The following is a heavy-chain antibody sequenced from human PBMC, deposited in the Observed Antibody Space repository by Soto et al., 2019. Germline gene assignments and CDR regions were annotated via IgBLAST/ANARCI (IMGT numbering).Heavy chain of an antibody. D-gene: IGHD3-22*01. CDR2: ISYDGSNK. V-gene: IGHV3-30*18. Sequence: GGSLRLSCAASGFTFSSYGMHWVRQAPGKGLEWVAVISYDGSNKYYADSVKGRFTISRDNSKNTLYLQMNSLRAEDTAVYYCAKGPPYYQLFDYWGQGTLVTVSS. CDR1: GFTFSSYG. J-gene: IGHJ4*02. CDR3: AKGPPYYQLFDY.